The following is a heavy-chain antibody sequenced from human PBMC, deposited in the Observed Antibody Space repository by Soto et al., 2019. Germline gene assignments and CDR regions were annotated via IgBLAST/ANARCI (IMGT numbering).Heavy chain of an antibody. D-gene: IGHD3-16*01. J-gene: IGHJ5*02. Sequence: QVQLVESGGGVVQPGRSLRLSCAASGFTFRDYGMHWVRQTPGTGLEWVALIWHDGNEKYYADSAKGRFTVSRDNSKNTLYLQMNSLRAEDTALYYCAREFGQYGNYRFDPWGQGTLVAVSS. CDR1: GFTFRDYG. CDR2: IWHDGNEK. CDR3: AREFGQYGNYRFDP. V-gene: IGHV3-33*01.